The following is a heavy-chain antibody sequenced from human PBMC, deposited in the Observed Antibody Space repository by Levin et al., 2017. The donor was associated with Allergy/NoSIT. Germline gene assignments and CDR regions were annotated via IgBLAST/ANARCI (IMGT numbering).Heavy chain of an antibody. CDR2: INPNSGGT. J-gene: IGHJ4*02. Sequence: GESLKISCKASGYTFTGYYMHWVRQAPGQGLEWMGWINPNSGGTNYAQKFQGRVTMTRDTSISTAYMELSRLRSDDTAVYYCARSLWLWFGEFEGYWGQGTLVTVSS. CDR3: ARSLWLWFGEFEGY. V-gene: IGHV1-2*02. D-gene: IGHD3-10*01. CDR1: GYTFTGYY.